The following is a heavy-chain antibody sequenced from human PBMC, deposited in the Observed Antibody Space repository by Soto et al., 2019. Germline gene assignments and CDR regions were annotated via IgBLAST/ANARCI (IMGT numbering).Heavy chain of an antibody. D-gene: IGHD2-2*01. Sequence: PGGSLRLSCAASGFTFSSYWMHWVRQAPGKGLVWVSRINSDGSSTSYADSVKGRFTISRDNAKNTLYLQMNSLRAEDTAVYYCARESYCSSTSCRNNWFDPWGQGTLVTVSS. V-gene: IGHV3-74*01. CDR3: ARESYCSSTSCRNNWFDP. J-gene: IGHJ5*02. CDR2: INSDGSST. CDR1: GFTFSSYW.